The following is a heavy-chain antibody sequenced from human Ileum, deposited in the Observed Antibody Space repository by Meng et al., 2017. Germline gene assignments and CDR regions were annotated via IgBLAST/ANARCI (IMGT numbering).Heavy chain of an antibody. J-gene: IGHJ4*02. CDR2: ISYDGSNK. CDR3: AKKMVGGWVPNDC. CDR1: GFTFSSFG. D-gene: IGHD3-10*02. Sequence: QGQRGEAGGGGVQPGRSLRRSGAATGFTFSSFGMHWVRQAPGKGLEWVAYISYDGSNKQYADSVKGRFTISRDNSENTLYLQMSSLRSEDTAVYYCAKKMVGGWVPNDCWGQGTLVTVSS. V-gene: IGHV3-30*18.